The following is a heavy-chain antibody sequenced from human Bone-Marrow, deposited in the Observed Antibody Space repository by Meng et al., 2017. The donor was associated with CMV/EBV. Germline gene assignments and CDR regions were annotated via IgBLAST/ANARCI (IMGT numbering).Heavy chain of an antibody. J-gene: IGHJ4*02. V-gene: IGHV4-38-2*02. Sequence: SETLSLTCTVSGYSTSSDYYWGWIRQPPGKGLEWITSMYHTGNTYYNPSLRSRVSISVDTSKNQFSLRLSSVTAADTAVYYCARESVGVPAAYDYWGRGQRVNGAS. CDR3: ARESVGVPAAYDY. CDR1: GYSTSSDYY. CDR2: MYHTGNT. D-gene: IGHD2-2*01.